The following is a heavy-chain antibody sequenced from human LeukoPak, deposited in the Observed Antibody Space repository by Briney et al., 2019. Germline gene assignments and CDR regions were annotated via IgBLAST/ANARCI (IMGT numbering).Heavy chain of an antibody. J-gene: IGHJ3*01. CDR2: ISGSGGTT. V-gene: IGHV3-23*01. D-gene: IGHD1-26*01. CDR3: AKCRSGWSSFHV. CDR1: GFTFNTYA. Sequence: GGSLRLSCAASGFTFNTYAMSWVRQAPGKGLEWVSSISGSGGTTNHADSVKGRFTFSRENSKNTIHLQMNSLRPEDTAVYCCAKCRSGWSSFHVWGQGTMVTVSS.